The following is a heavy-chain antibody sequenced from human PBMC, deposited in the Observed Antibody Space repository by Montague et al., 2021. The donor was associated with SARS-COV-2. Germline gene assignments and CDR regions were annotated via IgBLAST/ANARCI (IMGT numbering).Heavy chain of an antibody. CDR2: ISSDGRTT. D-gene: IGHD1-14*01. J-gene: IGHJ4*02. Sequence: SLRLSCAASGFTFSNYWMHWVRQAPGEGLVWVSLISSDGRTTSYVDSVKGRFTISRDNARNTLYLQMTSLRAHDTAVYYCAREVFKEGDYWGQGTLVTVSS. V-gene: IGHV3-74*01. CDR1: GFTFSNYW. CDR3: AREVFKEGDY.